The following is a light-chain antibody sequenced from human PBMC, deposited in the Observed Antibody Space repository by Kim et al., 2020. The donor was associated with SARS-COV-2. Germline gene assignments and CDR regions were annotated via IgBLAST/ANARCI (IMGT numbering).Light chain of an antibody. CDR2: QDR. CDR3: QAWDSSTAV. V-gene: IGLV3-1*01. J-gene: IGLJ3*02. Sequence: SYELTQPPSVSVSPGQTASITCSGDNLGDKYACWFQQKPGQSPVTVIYQDRKRPSGIPERFSGSNSGNTATLTISGTQALDEADYYCQAWDSSTAVFGGG. CDR1: NLGDKY.